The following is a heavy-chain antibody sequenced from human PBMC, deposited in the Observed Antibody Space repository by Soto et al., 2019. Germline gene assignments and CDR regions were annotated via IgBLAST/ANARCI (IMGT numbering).Heavy chain of an antibody. Sequence: SVKVSCKASGGTFSSYAISWVRQAPGQGLEWMGGIIPIFGTANYAQKFQGRVTITADESTSTAYMELSSLRSEDTAVYYCAGYFTYYYDSSGLWYFDYWGQGTLVTSPQ. CDR2: IIPIFGTA. CDR1: GGTFSSYA. CDR3: AGYFTYYYDSSGLWYFDY. V-gene: IGHV1-69*13. J-gene: IGHJ4*02. D-gene: IGHD3-22*01.